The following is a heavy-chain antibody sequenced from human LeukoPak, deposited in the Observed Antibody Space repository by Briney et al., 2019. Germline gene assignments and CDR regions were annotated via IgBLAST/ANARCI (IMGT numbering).Heavy chain of an antibody. V-gene: IGHV1-2*02. J-gene: IGHJ4*02. Sequence: APVKVSCKASGYTLTGYYMHWVRQAPGQGLEWMGWINPNSGGTNYAQKFQGRVTMTRDTSISIAYMEMSGLRSDDTAVYYCARGDSTSGYYLDYWGQGTLVTVAS. CDR2: INPNSGGT. CDR1: GYTLTGYY. D-gene: IGHD6-13*01. CDR3: ARGDSTSGYYLDY.